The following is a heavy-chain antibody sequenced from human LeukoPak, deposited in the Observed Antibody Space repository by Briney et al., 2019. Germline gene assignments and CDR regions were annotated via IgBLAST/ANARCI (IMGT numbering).Heavy chain of an antibody. V-gene: IGHV3-23*01. CDR3: AKSGGMTTVTHPRHFQH. CDR1: GFTFSSYA. J-gene: IGHJ1*01. D-gene: IGHD4-17*01. Sequence: GGSLRLSCAASGFTFSSYAMSWVRQAPGKGLEWVSAISGSGGSTYYADSVKGRFTISRDNSKNTLYLQMNSLRAEDTAVYYCAKSGGMTTVTHPRHFQHWGQGTLVTVSS. CDR2: ISGSGGST.